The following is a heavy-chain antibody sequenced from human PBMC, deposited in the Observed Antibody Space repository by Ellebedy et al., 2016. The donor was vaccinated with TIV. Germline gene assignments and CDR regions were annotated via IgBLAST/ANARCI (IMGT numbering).Heavy chain of an antibody. Sequence: GESLKISXAASGFTFSTYTMGWVRQAPGKGLEWVASIKQGGIEKYYVDSVEGRFAISRDNAKNSLYLQMNSLRDEDTAVYYCARWFSWGSSSAFDSWGQGTLVTVSS. D-gene: IGHD2-2*01. CDR1: GFTFSTYT. J-gene: IGHJ4*02. CDR2: IKQGGIEK. CDR3: ARWFSWGSSSAFDS. V-gene: IGHV3-7*01.